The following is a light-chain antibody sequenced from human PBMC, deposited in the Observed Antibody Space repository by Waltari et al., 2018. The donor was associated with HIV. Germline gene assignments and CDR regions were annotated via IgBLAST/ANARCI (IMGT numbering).Light chain of an antibody. CDR3: CSYAGTYEVV. V-gene: IGLV2-11*01. Sequence: QSALTQPRSVPGSPGQSVTISCTGTSRAVGAYKYGSWYKQHPGKAPKFMIYDVSKRPSGVPDRFSGSKSGNTASLTISGLQADDEAIYYCCSYAGTYEVVFGGGTKLTVL. CDR1: SRAVGAYKY. CDR2: DVS. J-gene: IGLJ2*01.